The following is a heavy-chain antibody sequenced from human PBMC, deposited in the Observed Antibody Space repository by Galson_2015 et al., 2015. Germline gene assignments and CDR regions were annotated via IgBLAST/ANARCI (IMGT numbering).Heavy chain of an antibody. CDR2: ISTYSGNT. J-gene: IGHJ3*02. CDR1: GYTFTSFG. CDR3: AKFGGWASVDYMGNPFDI. D-gene: IGHD4-11*01. Sequence: SVKVSCKASGYTFTSFGISWVRQAPGQGLEWMGWISTYSGNTKYAQNFQGRVTMTTDTSTTTVFMELRSLRSDDTAVYYCAKFGGWASVDYMGNPFDIWGQGTMVTVSS. V-gene: IGHV1-18*01.